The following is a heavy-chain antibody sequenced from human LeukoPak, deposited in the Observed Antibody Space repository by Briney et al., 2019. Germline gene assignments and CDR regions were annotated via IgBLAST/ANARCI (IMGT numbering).Heavy chain of an antibody. Sequence: ASVKVSCKASGYTFTSYDINWVRQATGQGLEWMGWMNPNSGNTGYAQKFQGRVTMTRNTSISTAYMELSSLRAEDTAVYYCARGRLGYCSSTSCYLDAFDIWGQGTMVTVSS. CDR3: ARGRLGYCSSTSCYLDAFDI. V-gene: IGHV1-8*01. CDR2: MNPNSGNT. CDR1: GYTFTSYD. D-gene: IGHD2-2*01. J-gene: IGHJ3*02.